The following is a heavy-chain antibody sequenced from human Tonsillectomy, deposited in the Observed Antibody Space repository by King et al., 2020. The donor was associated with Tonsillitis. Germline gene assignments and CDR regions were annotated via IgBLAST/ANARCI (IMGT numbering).Heavy chain of an antibody. J-gene: IGHJ4*02. Sequence: EVQLVESGGGLVQPGGSLRLSCAASGFTFSSYAMTWVRQAPGKGLEWVSAISGSGGSTYYADSVKGRFTISRDNSRNTLYLQMNSLRAEDTALYYCAKAGWGYDFWNPYYILGDYWGQGTLVTVSS. D-gene: IGHD3-3*01. CDR2: ISGSGGST. CDR1: GFTFSSYA. V-gene: IGHV3-23*04. CDR3: AKAGWGYDFWNPYYILGDY.